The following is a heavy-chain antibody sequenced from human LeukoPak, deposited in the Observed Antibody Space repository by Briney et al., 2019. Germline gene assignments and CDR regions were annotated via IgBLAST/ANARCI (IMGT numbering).Heavy chain of an antibody. CDR3: AKDIYYGSGSYYNRRAFDI. D-gene: IGHD3-10*01. Sequence: PGGSLRLSCAASGFTFSSYAMSWVRQAPGKGLEWVAAISGSGGSTYYADSVKGRFTISRDNAKNSLYLQMNSLRAEDTALYYCAKDIYYGSGSYYNRRAFDIWGQGTMVTVSS. CDR1: GFTFSSYA. V-gene: IGHV3-23*01. J-gene: IGHJ3*02. CDR2: ISGSGGST.